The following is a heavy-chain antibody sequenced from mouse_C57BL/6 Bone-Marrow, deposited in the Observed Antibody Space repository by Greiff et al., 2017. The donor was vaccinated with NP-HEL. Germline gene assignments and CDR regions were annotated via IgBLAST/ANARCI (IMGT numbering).Heavy chain of an antibody. J-gene: IGHJ3*01. CDR2: INPSNGGT. Sequence: QVQLQQPGTELVKPGASVTLSCKASGYTFTSYWMHWVKQRPGQGLEWIGNINPSNGGTNYNEKFKSKATLTVDKSSSTAYMQLSSLTSEDSAVYDCARRDDSNEGTWFADWGQGTLVTVSA. V-gene: IGHV1-53*01. D-gene: IGHD2-4*01. CDR3: ARRDDSNEGTWFAD. CDR1: GYTFTSYW.